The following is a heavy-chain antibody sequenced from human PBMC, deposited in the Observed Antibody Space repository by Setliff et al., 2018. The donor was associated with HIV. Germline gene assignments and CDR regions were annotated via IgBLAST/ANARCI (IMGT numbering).Heavy chain of an antibody. CDR3: ARILLYDSSAYFVNAFDI. CDR1: GYSISSGYY. Sequence: SETLSLTCAVSGYSISSGYYWGWIRQPPGKGLEWIGSIYHSGSTYYNPSLKSRVTISVDTSKNQFYLKLSSVTAADTAVYYCARILLYDSSAYFVNAFDIWGQGTVVTVSS. J-gene: IGHJ3*02. D-gene: IGHD3-22*01. CDR2: IYHSGST. V-gene: IGHV4-38-2*01.